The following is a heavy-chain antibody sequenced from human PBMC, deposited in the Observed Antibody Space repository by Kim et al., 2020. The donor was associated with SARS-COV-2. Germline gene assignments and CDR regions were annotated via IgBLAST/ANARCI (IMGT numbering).Heavy chain of an antibody. J-gene: IGHJ4*02. D-gene: IGHD3-9*01. Sequence: GGSLRLSCGASGFTFNKYAMSWVRQAPGKGLEWVAAINRGAETFYPDSVRGRFTISRDNSKTTVYLQMNSLTAEDTAIYYCAKEHDLTGCVDYWGQGILVTVSS. V-gene: IGHV3-23*01. CDR1: GFTFNKYA. CDR3: AKEHDLTGCVDY. CDR2: INRGAET.